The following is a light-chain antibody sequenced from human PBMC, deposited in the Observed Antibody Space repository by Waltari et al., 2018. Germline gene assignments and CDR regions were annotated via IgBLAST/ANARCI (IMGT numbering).Light chain of an antibody. CDR2: GST. V-gene: IGKV1-12*01. CDR3: QQTDSFPLT. Sequence: DIQMTQSPSSVSASVGDRVTISCRASQDVSTRVAWYQQKPGEPPKLLIHGSTTLQSGVPSRFSGSGSGTDLTLTINGLQPDDFASYLCQQTDSFPLTFGGGTKVDIK. CDR1: QDVSTR. J-gene: IGKJ4*01.